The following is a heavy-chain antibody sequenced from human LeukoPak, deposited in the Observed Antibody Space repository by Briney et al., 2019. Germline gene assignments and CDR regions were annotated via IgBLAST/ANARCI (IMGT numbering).Heavy chain of an antibody. V-gene: IGHV3-23*01. Sequence: GGSLRLSCPASGFTFSNYVMTWVRQAPGKGLEWVSTISGSAETTYYADSVKGRFTISRDNSKNTLYLQMNSLKAEDTAVYYCAAFFGSGTYFIDYWGQGTLVSVSS. D-gene: IGHD3-10*01. CDR1: GFTFSNYV. CDR2: ISGSAETT. CDR3: AAFFGSGTYFIDY. J-gene: IGHJ4*02.